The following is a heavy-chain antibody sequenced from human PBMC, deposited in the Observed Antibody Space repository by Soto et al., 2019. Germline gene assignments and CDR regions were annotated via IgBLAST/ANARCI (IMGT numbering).Heavy chain of an antibody. V-gene: IGHV3-33*01. CDR2: IWYDGSNK. J-gene: IGHJ4*02. D-gene: IGHD3-9*01. CDR1: GFTFSSYG. CDR3: ARDESYYDILTGYYWDY. Sequence: QVQLVESGGGVVQPGRSLRLSCAASGFTFSSYGMHWVRQAPGKGLEWVAVIWYDGSNKYYADSVKGRFTISRDYSKNTLYLQMNSLRAEDTAVYYCARDESYYDILTGYYWDYWGQGTLVTVSS.